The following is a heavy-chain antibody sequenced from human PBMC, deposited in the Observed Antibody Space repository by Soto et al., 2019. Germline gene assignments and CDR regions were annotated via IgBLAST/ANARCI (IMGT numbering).Heavy chain of an antibody. CDR3: ARQNYYDSSGYPNDAFDI. Sequence: PGESLKISCKGSGYSFTSYWIGWVRQMPGKGLEWMGIIYPGDSDTRYSPSFQGQVTISADKSISTAYLQWSSLKASDTAMYYCARQNYYDSSGYPNDAFDIWGQGTMVTVSS. J-gene: IGHJ3*02. CDR2: IYPGDSDT. CDR1: GYSFTSYW. D-gene: IGHD3-22*01. V-gene: IGHV5-51*01.